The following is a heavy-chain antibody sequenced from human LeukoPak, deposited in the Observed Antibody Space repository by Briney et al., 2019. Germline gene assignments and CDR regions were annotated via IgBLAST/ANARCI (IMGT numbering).Heavy chain of an antibody. CDR3: ARAKGGYSYGWVDY. D-gene: IGHD5-18*01. Sequence: QPGGSLRLSCAASGFTFSSYEMNWVRQAPGEGLEWVSYISSSGSTIYYADSVKGRFTISRDNAKNSLYLQMNSLRAEDTAVYYCARAKGGYSYGWVDYWGQGTLVTVSS. CDR1: GFTFSSYE. J-gene: IGHJ4*02. V-gene: IGHV3-48*03. CDR2: ISSSGSTI.